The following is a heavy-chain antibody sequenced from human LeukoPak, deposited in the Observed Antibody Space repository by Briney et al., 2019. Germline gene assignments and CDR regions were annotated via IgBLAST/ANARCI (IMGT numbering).Heavy chain of an antibody. V-gene: IGHV3-74*01. CDR2: INSDGSST. Sequence: VSRINSDGSSTSYADSVKGRFTISRDNAKNTLYLQMNSLRAEDTAVYYCARWDSGYDLFDYWGQGTLVTVSS. CDR3: ARWDSGYDLFDY. D-gene: IGHD5-12*01. J-gene: IGHJ4*02.